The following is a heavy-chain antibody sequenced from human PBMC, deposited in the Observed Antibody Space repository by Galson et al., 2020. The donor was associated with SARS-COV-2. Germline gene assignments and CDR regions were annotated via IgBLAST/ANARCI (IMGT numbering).Heavy chain of an antibody. V-gene: IGHV4-59*08. Sequence: ASETLSLTCTVSGGSTNTNYWNWIRQPPGKGLEWIGYMSYIGSTNYSPSLKSRVTISRGTSTNQFSLKLSSVTAADTAVYYCATTSTGYTSAWSSLDYWGQGALVTVSS. J-gene: IGHJ4*02. CDR2: MSYIGST. CDR1: GGSTNTNY. D-gene: IGHD6-13*01. CDR3: ATTSTGYTSAWSSLDY.